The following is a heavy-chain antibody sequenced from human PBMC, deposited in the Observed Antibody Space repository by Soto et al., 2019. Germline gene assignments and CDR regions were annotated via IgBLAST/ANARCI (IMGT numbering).Heavy chain of an antibody. J-gene: IGHJ6*04. Sequence: PSETLSLTCTVSGGSISSYYWSWIRQPPGKGLEWIGYIYYSGSTNYNPSLKSRVTISVDTSKNQFSLKLSSVTAADTAVYYCARVRITMVRGTFNWGMDVWGKGTTVTVSS. CDR2: IYYSGST. D-gene: IGHD3-10*01. V-gene: IGHV4-59*01. CDR3: ARVRITMVRGTFNWGMDV. CDR1: GGSISSYY.